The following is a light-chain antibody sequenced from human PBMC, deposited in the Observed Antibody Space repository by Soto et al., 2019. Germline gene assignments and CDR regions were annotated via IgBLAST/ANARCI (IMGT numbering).Light chain of an antibody. CDR3: QQYGSSLRT. V-gene: IGKV3-20*01. CDR1: QSVTSN. CDR2: GAS. Sequence: EIVMPQSPATLSVSPGESATLSCRASQSVTSNLAWYQQKPGQAPRLLIYGASSRATGIPDRFSGSGSGTDFTLTISRLEPEDFAVYYCQQYGSSLRTFGQGTKVDIK. J-gene: IGKJ1*01.